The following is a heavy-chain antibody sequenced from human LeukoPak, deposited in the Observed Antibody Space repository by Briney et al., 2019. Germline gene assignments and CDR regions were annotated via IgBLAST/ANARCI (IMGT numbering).Heavy chain of an antibody. D-gene: IGHD3-10*01. Sequence: SETLSLTCTVSGGSMNSYYWSWIRQPPGKGLEWIGYIYYSGSSNYNPSLKSRVTISLDTSKNQISLKVSSVTAADTAVYYCASALWFGELELDPWGQGTLVTVSS. CDR3: ASALWFGELELDP. CDR2: IYYSGSS. J-gene: IGHJ5*02. V-gene: IGHV4-59*08. CDR1: GGSMNSYY.